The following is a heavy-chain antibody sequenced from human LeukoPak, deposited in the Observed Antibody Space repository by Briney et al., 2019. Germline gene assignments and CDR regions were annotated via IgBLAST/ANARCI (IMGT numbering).Heavy chain of an antibody. CDR2: INPNSGGT. CDR3: ATGLIYSGHLDYFDY. CDR1: GYTFTDYY. V-gene: IGHV1-2*02. D-gene: IGHD4-11*01. Sequence: ASVKVSCKASGYTFTDYYMHWVRQAPGQGLEWMGWINPNSGGTNFAPKFQGRVTMTRDTSISTSYMELSSLRSEDTAVYYCATGLIYSGHLDYFDYWGQGTLVTVSS. J-gene: IGHJ4*02.